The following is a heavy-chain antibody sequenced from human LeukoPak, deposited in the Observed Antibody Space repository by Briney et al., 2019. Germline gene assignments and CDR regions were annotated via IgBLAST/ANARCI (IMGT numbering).Heavy chain of an antibody. Sequence: PSETLSLTCTVSGGSISSYYWSWIRQPPGKGLEWIGYIYYSGSTNYNPSLKSRVTISVDTSKNQFSLKLSSVTAADTAVYYCASYSYYYDSSGYFDYWGQGTLVTVS. J-gene: IGHJ4*02. CDR3: ASYSYYYDSSGYFDY. V-gene: IGHV4-59*01. CDR2: IYYSGST. D-gene: IGHD3-22*01. CDR1: GGSISSYY.